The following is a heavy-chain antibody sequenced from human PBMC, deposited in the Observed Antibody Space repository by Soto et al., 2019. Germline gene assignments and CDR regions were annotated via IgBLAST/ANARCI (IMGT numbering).Heavy chain of an antibody. D-gene: IGHD3-3*01. CDR1: GDSISSSNYY. J-gene: IGHJ4*02. CDR3: ARVRARYDLWSGYSTLAVFDY. V-gene: IGHV4-39*07. Sequence: SETLSLTCTVSGDSISSSNYYWGWIRQPPGKGLEWIANIYYSGTTYCNPSLKSRVAISVDTSKNQFSLKLSSVTAADTAVYYCARVRARYDLWSGYSTLAVFDYWGQGTLVTVSS. CDR2: IYYSGTT.